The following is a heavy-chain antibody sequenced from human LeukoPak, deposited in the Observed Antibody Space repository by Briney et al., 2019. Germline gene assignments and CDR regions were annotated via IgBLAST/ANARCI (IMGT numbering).Heavy chain of an antibody. D-gene: IGHD3-9*01. J-gene: IGHJ4*02. CDR1: GFIFSNYA. CDR2: ISGRSNNT. CDR3: AKWGDYDVLTGYYVSDF. Sequence: GASLRLSCAASGFIFSNYAIDWVRQAPGEGLEWVSAISGRSNNTYYADSVKGRFTISRDSSTNTLYMQMTSLRADDTAVYYCAKWGDYDVLTGYYVSDFWGQGTLVTVSS. V-gene: IGHV3-23*01.